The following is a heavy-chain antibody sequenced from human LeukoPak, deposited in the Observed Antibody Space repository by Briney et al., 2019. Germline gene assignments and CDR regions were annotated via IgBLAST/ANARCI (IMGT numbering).Heavy chain of an antibody. D-gene: IGHD4-23*01. CDR3: AKSGGNVQVTPLDY. CDR1: GFNFGDYA. V-gene: IGHV3-23*01. CDR2: ISGSGGST. J-gene: IGHJ4*02. Sequence: GGSLRLSCTASGFNFGDYALSWVRQAPGKGLEWVSGISGSGGSTYYADSVKGRFTISRDNSKNTLYLQMNSLRAEDTAVYYCAKSGGNVQVTPLDYWGQGTLVTVSS.